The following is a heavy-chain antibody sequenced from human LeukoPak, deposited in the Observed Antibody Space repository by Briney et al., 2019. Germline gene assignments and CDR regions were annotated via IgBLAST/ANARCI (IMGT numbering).Heavy chain of an antibody. CDR2: INPTSGGT. D-gene: IGHD3-22*01. J-gene: IGHJ4*02. CDR1: GSTFTGYY. Sequence: ASVKVSCKASGSTFTGYYMHWVRQAPGQGLEWMGWINPTSGGTNYAQKFQGRVTMTRDTSIGTAHMELSRLRSDDTAVYYCARDPSSSSGYYPLDYWGQGTLVTVSS. CDR3: ARDPSSSSGYYPLDY. V-gene: IGHV1-2*02.